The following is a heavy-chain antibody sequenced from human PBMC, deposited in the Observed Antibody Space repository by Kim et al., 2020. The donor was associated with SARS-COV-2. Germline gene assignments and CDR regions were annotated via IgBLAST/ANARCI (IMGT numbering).Heavy chain of an antibody. Sequence: SVKVSCKASGGTFSSYAISWVRQAPGQGLEWMGRIIPILGIANYAQKFQGRVTITADKSTSTAYMELSSLRSEDTAVYYCARGPLSPDFWSGYFNNWFDPWGQGTLVTVSS. D-gene: IGHD3-3*01. CDR1: GGTFSSYA. CDR3: ARGPLSPDFWSGYFNNWFDP. V-gene: IGHV1-69*04. J-gene: IGHJ5*02. CDR2: IIPILGIA.